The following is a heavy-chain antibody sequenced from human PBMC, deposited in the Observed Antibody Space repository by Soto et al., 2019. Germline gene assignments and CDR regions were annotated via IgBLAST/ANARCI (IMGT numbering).Heavy chain of an antibody. Sequence: GGSLRLSCAASGFTVSSNYMSWVRQAPGKGLEWVSVIYSGGSTYYADSVKGRFTISRHNSKNTLYLQMNSLRAEATAVYYGARAEPYSGSWYVDYWGQGALVTVSS. D-gene: IGHD6-13*01. V-gene: IGHV3-53*04. CDR1: GFTVSSNY. CDR3: ARAEPYSGSWYVDY. CDR2: IYSGGST. J-gene: IGHJ4*02.